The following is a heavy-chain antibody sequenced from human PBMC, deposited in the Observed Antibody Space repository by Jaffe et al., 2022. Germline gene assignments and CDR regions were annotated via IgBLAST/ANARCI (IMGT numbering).Heavy chain of an antibody. CDR3: ARGAHYDILTGYYTFNWFDP. V-gene: IGHV4-61*02. Sequence: QVQLQESGPGLVKPSQTLSLTCTVSGGSISSGSYYWSWIRQPAGKGLEWIGRIYTSGSTNYNPSLKSRVTISVDTSKNQFSLKLSSVTAADTAVYYCARGAHYDILTGYYTFNWFDPWGQGTLVTVSS. CDR2: IYTSGST. J-gene: IGHJ5*02. CDR1: GGSISSGSYY. D-gene: IGHD3-9*01.